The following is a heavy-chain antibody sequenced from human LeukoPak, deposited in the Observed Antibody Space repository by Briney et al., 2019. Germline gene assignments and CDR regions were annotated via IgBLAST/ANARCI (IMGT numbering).Heavy chain of an antibody. CDR3: VRSFWGYYFDY. V-gene: IGHV4-59*01. D-gene: IGHD3-16*01. Sequence: TSETLSLTCTVSGGSISSYYWNWIRQPPGKGLEWIGYIYHSGSTNFNPSLKSRVTISVDTSKNQFSLNLSSVTAADTAVYYCVRSFWGYYFDYWGQGILVTVSS. CDR1: GGSISSYY. CDR2: IYHSGST. J-gene: IGHJ4*02.